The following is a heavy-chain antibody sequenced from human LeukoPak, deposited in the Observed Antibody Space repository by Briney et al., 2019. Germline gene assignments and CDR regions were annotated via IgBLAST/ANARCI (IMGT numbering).Heavy chain of an antibody. CDR2: INPNSGGT. V-gene: IGHV1-2*02. J-gene: IGHJ6*04. CDR3: ARELVLHV. Sequence: ASVKVSCKASRYTFIGYYMHWVRQAPGQGREWVGKINPNSGGTNYAQKFQDKVTMTRDTSISTAYMELSRLRSDDTAVYYCARELVLHVGGKGTTVTVSS. CDR1: RYTFIGYY.